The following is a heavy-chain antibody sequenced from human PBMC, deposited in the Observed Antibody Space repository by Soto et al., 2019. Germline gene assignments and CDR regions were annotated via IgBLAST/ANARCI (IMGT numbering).Heavy chain of an antibody. J-gene: IGHJ4*02. V-gene: IGHV3-15*01. CDR1: GFIFGDAW. D-gene: IGHD3-3*02. CDR3: ATVLRSIPSRIDY. Sequence: GGSLRLSCAASGFIFGDAWMSWVRHAPGKGLEWVGRIKSKTDGGNTDYAAPVRGRFSISRDDSKNTLYLQMNSLKIEDTAVYYCATVLRSIPSRIDYWGQGTLVTVSS. CDR2: IKSKTDGGNT.